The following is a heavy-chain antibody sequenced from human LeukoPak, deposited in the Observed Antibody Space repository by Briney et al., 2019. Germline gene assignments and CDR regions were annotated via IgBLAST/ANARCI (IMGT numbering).Heavy chain of an antibody. CDR1: GFTFSSYS. CDR3: ATDSSSSWQGGDY. J-gene: IGHJ4*02. V-gene: IGHV3-21*01. CDR2: ISSSSSYM. D-gene: IGHD6-13*01. Sequence: GGSLRLSCAASGFTFSSYSMNWVRQAPGKGLEWVSSISSSSSYMYYADSVKGRFTISRDNAKNSLYLQMNSLRAEDTAVYYCATDSSSSWQGGDYWGQGTLVTVSS.